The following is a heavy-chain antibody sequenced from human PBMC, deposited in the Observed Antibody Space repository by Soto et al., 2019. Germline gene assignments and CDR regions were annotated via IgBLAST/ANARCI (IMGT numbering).Heavy chain of an antibody. CDR2: VIPMFGTA. Sequence: QLLLVQSGAEVKKPGSSVKVSCKTSGGTFSRYAFTWVRQAPGQGLEWMGGVIPMFGTANYAKKLQCRVTITADESKSTAHMELSILRSEDTAVYYCARERAGAGGTGRYFDVWGRGTLVTVAS. CDR3: ARERAGAGGTGRYFDV. J-gene: IGHJ2*01. V-gene: IGHV1-69*01. D-gene: IGHD6-13*01. CDR1: GGTFSRYA.